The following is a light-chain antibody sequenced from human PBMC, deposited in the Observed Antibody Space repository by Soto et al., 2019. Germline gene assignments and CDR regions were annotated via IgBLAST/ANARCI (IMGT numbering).Light chain of an antibody. Sequence: QSALTQPPSVSGSPGQSVTISCTGTSSDVGSYNRVSRYQQPPGTAPKLMIYEVSDRPSGVPDRFSGSKSGNTASLTISGLQAEDEADYYCSSYTDSSTLIFGGGTKLTVL. CDR1: SSDVGSYNR. CDR3: SSYTDSSTLI. CDR2: EVS. V-gene: IGLV2-18*02. J-gene: IGLJ2*01.